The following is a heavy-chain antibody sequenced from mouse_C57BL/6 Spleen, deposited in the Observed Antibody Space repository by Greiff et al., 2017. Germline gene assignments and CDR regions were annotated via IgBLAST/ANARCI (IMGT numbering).Heavy chain of an antibody. CDR1: GYTFTDYY. CDR3: ARSEGSDAMDY. CDR2: IYPGSGNT. J-gene: IGHJ4*01. V-gene: IGHV1-76*01. Sequence: VKLVESGAELVRPGASVKLSCKASGYTFTDYYINWVKQRPGQGLEWIARIYPGSGNTYYNEKFKGKATLTAEKSSSTAYMQLSSLTSEDSAVYFCARSEGSDAMDYWGQGTSVTVSS.